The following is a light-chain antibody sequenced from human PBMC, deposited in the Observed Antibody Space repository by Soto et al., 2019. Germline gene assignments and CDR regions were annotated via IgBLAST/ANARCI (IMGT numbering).Light chain of an antibody. J-gene: IGKJ5*01. CDR3: QQSYSTPRIT. V-gene: IGKV1-39*01. Sequence: DIQMTQSPSSLSASVGDRVTITCRASQSISSYLNWYQQKPGKAPKLLIYAASSLQSGVPSRFSGSGSGTDFTLTISSLQPEDFATYYLQQSYSTPRITFGQGTRLEIK. CDR2: AAS. CDR1: QSISSY.